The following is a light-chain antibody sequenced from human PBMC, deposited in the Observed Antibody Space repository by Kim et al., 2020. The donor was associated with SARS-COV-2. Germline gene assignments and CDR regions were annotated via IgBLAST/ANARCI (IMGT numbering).Light chain of an antibody. CDR1: SSNIGAGYD. J-gene: IGLJ1*01. Sequence: QRVTISCTGSSSNIGAGYDVQWYQQVPGTAPKLLIYGSSNRPSGVPDRFSGSKSGTSASLAITSLQAEDEADYYCQSHDSRLITYVFGSGTKVTVL. CDR2: GSS. CDR3: QSHDSRLITYV. V-gene: IGLV1-40*01.